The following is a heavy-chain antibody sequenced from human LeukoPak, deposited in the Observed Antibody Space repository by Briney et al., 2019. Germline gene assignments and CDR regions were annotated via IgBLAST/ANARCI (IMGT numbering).Heavy chain of an antibody. CDR1: GGSISSYY. V-gene: IGHV4-59*01. CDR3: ARKANSNNWYPFDY. CDR2: IHYSGST. Sequence: SETLSLTRTVSGGSISSYYWSWIRQPPGKGLEWIGYIHYSGSTNYNPSLKSRVTISVDTSKNQFSLKLTSVTAADTAVYYCARKANSNNWYPFDYWGQGTLATVSS. D-gene: IGHD6-13*01. J-gene: IGHJ4*02.